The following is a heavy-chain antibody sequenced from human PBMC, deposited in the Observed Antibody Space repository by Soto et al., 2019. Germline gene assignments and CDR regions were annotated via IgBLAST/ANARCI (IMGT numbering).Heavy chain of an antibody. CDR2: INSDGSST. D-gene: IGHD7-27*01. CDR3: ARPPAGDRGDAFDI. V-gene: IGHV3-74*01. CDR1: GFTFSSYW. J-gene: IGHJ3*02. Sequence: GGSLRLSCAASGFTFSSYWMHWVRQAPGKGLVWVSRINSDGSSTSYADSVKGRFTISRDNAKNTLYLQMNSLRAEDTAVYYCARPPAGDRGDAFDIWGQGTMVTVSS.